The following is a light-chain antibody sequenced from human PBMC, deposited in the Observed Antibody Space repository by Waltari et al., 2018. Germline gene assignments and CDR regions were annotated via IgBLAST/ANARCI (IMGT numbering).Light chain of an antibody. J-gene: IGKJ1*01. CDR3: QQYDSYWT. CDR2: KAS. V-gene: IGKV1-5*03. CDR1: QTISSW. Sequence: GDRVTITCRASQTISSWLAWYQQKPGKAPKLLIYKASSLESGVPSRFSGSGSGTEFTLTISSLQPDDSATYYCQQYDSYWTFGQGTKVEIK.